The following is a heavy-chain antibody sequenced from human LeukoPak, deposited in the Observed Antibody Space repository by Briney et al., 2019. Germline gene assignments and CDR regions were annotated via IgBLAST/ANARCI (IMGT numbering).Heavy chain of an antibody. V-gene: IGHV1-8*01. J-gene: IGHJ4*02. CDR2: MNPNSGNT. CDR3: ARGLAYCGGDCSTPGDY. CDR1: GHTFTSYD. D-gene: IGHD2-21*02. Sequence: ASVKVSCKASGHTFTSYDINWVRQATGQGLEWMGWMNPNSGNTGYAQKFQGRVTMTRNTSISTAYMELSSLRSEDTAVYYCARGLAYCGGDCSTPGDYWGQGTLVTVSS.